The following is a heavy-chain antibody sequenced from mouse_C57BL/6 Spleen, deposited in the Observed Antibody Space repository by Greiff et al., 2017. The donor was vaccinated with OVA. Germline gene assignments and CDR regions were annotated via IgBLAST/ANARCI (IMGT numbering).Heavy chain of an antibody. Sequence: VQRVESGPGLVQPSQSLSITCTVSGFSLTSYGVHWVRQSPGKGLEWLGVIWRGGSTDYNAAFMSRLSITKDNSKSQVFFKMNSLQADDTAIYYCAKNWNYGSSYGFAYWGQGTLVTVSA. CDR1: GFSLTSYG. CDR3: AKNWNYGSSYGFAY. D-gene: IGHD1-1*01. V-gene: IGHV2-5*01. CDR2: IWRGGST. J-gene: IGHJ3*01.